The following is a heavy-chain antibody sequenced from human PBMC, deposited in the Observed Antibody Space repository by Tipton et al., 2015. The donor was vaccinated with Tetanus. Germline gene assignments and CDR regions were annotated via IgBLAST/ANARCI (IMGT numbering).Heavy chain of an antibody. J-gene: IGHJ5*02. CDR3: ARDQGGGRVVRLNWLDP. V-gene: IGHV4-31*11. Sequence: TLSLTCAVSGGSLSGHFWSWVRQPPGKGPEWIGYIYYSGDTYYNPSLKSRVSMSVDTSKNQFSLNLTSVTAADTAVYYCARDQGGGRVVRLNWLDPLGQGTLVTVSS. CDR1: GGSLSGHF. CDR2: IYYSGDT. D-gene: IGHD6-6*01.